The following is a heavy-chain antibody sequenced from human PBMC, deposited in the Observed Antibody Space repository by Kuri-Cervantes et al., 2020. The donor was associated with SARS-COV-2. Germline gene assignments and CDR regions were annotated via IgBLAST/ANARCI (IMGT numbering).Heavy chain of an antibody. Sequence: GGSLRLSCAASGFTFSNAWMSWVRQAPGKGLEWVGRIKSKTDGGTTEYAASVKGRFTISRDDSESIAYLQMNSLKTEDTAVYYCTRLTFPYYYMDVWGKGTTVTVSS. J-gene: IGHJ6*03. CDR3: TRLTFPYYYMDV. V-gene: IGHV3-15*01. D-gene: IGHD2-21*01. CDR2: IKSKTDGGTT. CDR1: GFTFSNAW.